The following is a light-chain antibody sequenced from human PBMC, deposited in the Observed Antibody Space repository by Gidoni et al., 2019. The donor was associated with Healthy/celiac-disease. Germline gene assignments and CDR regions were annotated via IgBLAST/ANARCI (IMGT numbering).Light chain of an antibody. V-gene: IGLV2-14*01. Sequence: QSALTQPATVYGAHGQSITISCTGTSSDVCGYNYFSWDHQHPGNAPKLMIYEVNKRPSGVSHRFSGSKSGNPSSLTISALQAEDDADYYCISYTSSSTLFGTGTKVTVL. CDR1: SSDVCGYNY. J-gene: IGLJ1*01. CDR3: ISYTSSSTL. CDR2: EVN.